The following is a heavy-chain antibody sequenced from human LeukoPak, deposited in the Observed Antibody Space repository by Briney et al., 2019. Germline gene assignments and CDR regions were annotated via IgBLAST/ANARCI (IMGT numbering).Heavy chain of an antibody. CDR2: ISGGGGST. Sequence: GGSLRLSCAASGFTFTSYSMNWVRQAPGKGLEWVSTISGGGGSTYYADSVKGRFTISRDNSKNTLYLQVNSLRAEDTAVYYCAKGGKWEPSGWLDYWGQGTLVTVSS. CDR3: AKGGKWEPSGWLDY. J-gene: IGHJ4*02. V-gene: IGHV3-23*01. D-gene: IGHD1-26*01. CDR1: GFTFTSYS.